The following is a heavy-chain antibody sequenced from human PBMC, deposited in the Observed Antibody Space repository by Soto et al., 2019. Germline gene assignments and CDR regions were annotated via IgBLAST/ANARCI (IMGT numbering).Heavy chain of an antibody. V-gene: IGHV3-23*01. CDR3: TRILWSSRRDALDI. Sequence: DVPMLESGGDLVQPGGSLRLSCIASGFTFRNYAMAWVLQAPGEDLEWVSAIGTSGTPTLYADSVKSRFSISGDDSRNTVSLQMNSLGVEDTAKYYCTRILWSSRRDALDIWGQGTTVTVSS. D-gene: IGHD2-21*01. J-gene: IGHJ6*02. CDR1: GFTFRNYA. CDR2: IGTSGTPT.